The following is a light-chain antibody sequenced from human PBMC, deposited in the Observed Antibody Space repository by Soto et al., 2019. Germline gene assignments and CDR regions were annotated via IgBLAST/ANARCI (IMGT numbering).Light chain of an antibody. V-gene: IGKV1-39*01. Sequence: DIHMTHSPSSRSASIGDRVTITCRASQSISSYLNWYHQKPGKAPNLLIYTASSLQSGLPSRFSGSGSGTEFNLTISSLQPEAFATYYCQQSYSPSITFGQGTRLEIQ. CDR2: TAS. CDR3: QQSYSPSIT. J-gene: IGKJ5*01. CDR1: QSISSY.